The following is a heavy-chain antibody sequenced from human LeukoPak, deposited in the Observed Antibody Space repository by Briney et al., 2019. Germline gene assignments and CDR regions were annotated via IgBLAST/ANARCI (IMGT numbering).Heavy chain of an antibody. CDR2: ISYDGSNK. J-gene: IGHJ4*02. V-gene: IGHV3-30*04. D-gene: IGHD3-10*01. CDR1: GFTLSSYA. Sequence: PGGSLRLSCAASGFTLSSYAMHWVRQAPGKGLEWVAVISYDGSNKYYADSVKGRFTISRDNSKNTLYLQMNSLRAEDTAVYYCAKDRVGGHDYWGQGTLVTVSS. CDR3: AKDRVGGHDY.